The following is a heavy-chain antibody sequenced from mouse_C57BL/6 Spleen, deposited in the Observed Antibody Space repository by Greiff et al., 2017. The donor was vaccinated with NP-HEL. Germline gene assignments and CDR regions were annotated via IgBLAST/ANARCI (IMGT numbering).Heavy chain of an antibody. J-gene: IGHJ1*03. CDR2: IHPNSGST. D-gene: IGHD1-1*01. V-gene: IGHV1-64*01. Sequence: QVQLQQSGAELVKPGASVKLSCKASGYTFTSYWMHWVKQRPGQGLEWIGMIHPNSGSTNYNEKFKSKATLTVDKSSSTAYMQLSSLTSEDSAVYYCANYYGSSYGYWYFDVWGTGTTVTVSS. CDR3: ANYYGSSYGYWYFDV. CDR1: GYTFTSYW.